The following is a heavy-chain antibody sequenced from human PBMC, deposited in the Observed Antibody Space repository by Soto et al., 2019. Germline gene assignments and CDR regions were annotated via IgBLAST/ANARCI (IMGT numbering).Heavy chain of an antibody. CDR1: GGSFSGYY. V-gene: IGHV4-34*01. D-gene: IGHD6-13*01. CDR3: ARRGELMVYSSSWSYFDY. Sequence: QVQLQQWGAGLLKPSETLSLTCAVYGGSFSGYYWSWIRQPPGQGLEWIGEINHSGSTNYNPSLKSRGTISVDTSKNQLSLKLSSVTAADTALYYCARRGELMVYSSSWSYFDYWGQGTLVTVSS. J-gene: IGHJ4*02. CDR2: INHSGST.